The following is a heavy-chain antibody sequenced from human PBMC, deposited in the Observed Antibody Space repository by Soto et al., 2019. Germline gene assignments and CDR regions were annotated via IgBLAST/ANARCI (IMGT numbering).Heavy chain of an antibody. CDR1: GFTFDDYG. D-gene: IGHD6-13*01. CDR3: AKDLTTAAASTAFDI. Sequence: HPGGPLRLSCVASGFTFDDYGMHWVRQGPGKGLEWVSGISWNSRYICYADSVKGRYTSSTDNAKNSLYLQMIRLSPEDSALYYCAKDLTTAAASTAFDIWGQGTIVTVSS. J-gene: IGHJ3*02. CDR2: ISWNSRYI. V-gene: IGHV3-9*01.